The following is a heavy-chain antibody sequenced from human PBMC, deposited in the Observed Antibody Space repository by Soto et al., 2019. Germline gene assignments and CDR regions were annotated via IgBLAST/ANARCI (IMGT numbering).Heavy chain of an antibody. V-gene: IGHV1-69*06. CDR1: GGTFSSYA. Sequence: GASVKVSCKASGGTFSSYAISWVRQAPGQGLEWMGGIIPIFGTANYAQKFQGRVTITADKSTSTAYMELSSLRSEDTAVYYCARGARQTPLRFGYWGQGTLVTVSS. CDR3: ARGARQTPLRFGY. CDR2: IIPIFGTA. D-gene: IGHD3-16*01. J-gene: IGHJ4*02.